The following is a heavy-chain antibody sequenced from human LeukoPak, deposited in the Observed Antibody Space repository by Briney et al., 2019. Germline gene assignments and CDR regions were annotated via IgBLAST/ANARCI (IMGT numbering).Heavy chain of an antibody. CDR1: GGSISSSNW. D-gene: IGHD5-18*01. J-gene: IGHJ4*02. CDR3: ARWGIQLWFDY. V-gene: IGHV4-4*02. Sequence: SETLSLTCAVSGGSISSSNWWSWVRQPPGKGLEWIGEIYHSGSTNYNPSIKSRVTISVDKSKNKFSLKLSSVTAADPAVYYCARWGIQLWFDYWGQGTLVTVSS. CDR2: IYHSGST.